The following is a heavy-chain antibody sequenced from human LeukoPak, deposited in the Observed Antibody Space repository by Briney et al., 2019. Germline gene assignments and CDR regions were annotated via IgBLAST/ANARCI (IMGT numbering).Heavy chain of an antibody. CDR2: VNNDGSGT. V-gene: IGHV3-74*01. Sequence: PGGSLRLSCAASGFTFSSNWMHWVRQAPGKGLVWASRVNNDGSGTTYADSVKGRFTISRDNAKNKIYLQMNSLRAEDTAVYYCARGGWGTATDYWGQGTLVTVSS. CDR3: ARGGWGTATDY. J-gene: IGHJ4*02. CDR1: GFTFSSNW. D-gene: IGHD1-1*01.